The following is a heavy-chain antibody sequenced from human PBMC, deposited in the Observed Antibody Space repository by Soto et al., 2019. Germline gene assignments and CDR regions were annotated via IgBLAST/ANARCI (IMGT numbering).Heavy chain of an antibody. Sequence: PSETLSLTCTVSGGSISSYYWSWIRQPAGKGLEWIGRIYTSGSTNYNPSLKSRVTMSVDTSKNQFSLKLSSVTAADTAVYCCAREDSSGWYGYYYYYGMDVWGQGTTVTVSS. CDR2: IYTSGST. J-gene: IGHJ6*02. D-gene: IGHD6-19*01. CDR3: AREDSSGWYGYYYYYGMDV. V-gene: IGHV4-4*07. CDR1: GGSISSYY.